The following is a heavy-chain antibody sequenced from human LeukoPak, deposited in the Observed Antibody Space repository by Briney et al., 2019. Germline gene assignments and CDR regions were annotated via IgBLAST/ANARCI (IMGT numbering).Heavy chain of an antibody. CDR2: IYYSGST. J-gene: IGHJ4*02. CDR1: GGSISSSSYY. CDR3: ARLIRFGRGFY. Sequence: SETLSLTCTVSGGSISSSSYYWGWIRQPPGKGLEWIGSIYYSGSTYYNPSLKSRVTISVDTSKNQFSLKLSSVTAADTAVYYCARLIRFGRGFYWGQGTLVTVSS. D-gene: IGHD3-10*01. V-gene: IGHV4-39*01.